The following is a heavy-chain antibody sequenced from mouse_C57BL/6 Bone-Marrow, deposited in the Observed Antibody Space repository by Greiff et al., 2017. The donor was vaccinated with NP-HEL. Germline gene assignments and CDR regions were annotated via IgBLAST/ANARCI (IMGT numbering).Heavy chain of an antibody. Sequence: VQLQQSGPELVRPGASVKISCKAPGYTFTRHWMQWVRQRPGQGLEWIGELFPGSGSTYYNEKFKGKATLTVDTSSSTAYMQLSSLTSEDSAVYFCARGDYDEFAYWGQGTLVTVSA. CDR2: LFPGSGST. V-gene: IGHV1-56*01. CDR3: ARGDYDEFAY. D-gene: IGHD2-4*01. J-gene: IGHJ3*01. CDR1: GYTFTRHW.